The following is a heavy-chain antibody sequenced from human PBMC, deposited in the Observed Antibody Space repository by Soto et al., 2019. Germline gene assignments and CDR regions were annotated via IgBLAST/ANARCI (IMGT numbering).Heavy chain of an antibody. D-gene: IGHD2-15*01. CDR2: IYYSGST. J-gene: IGHJ3*02. Sequence: SETLSLTCTVSGGSISSGGYYWSWIRQHPGKGLEWIGYIYYSGSTYYNPSLKSRVTISVDTSKNQFSLKLSSVTAADTAVYYCACYGLDAFDIWGQGTMVTVSS. CDR3: ACYGLDAFDI. CDR1: GGSISSGGYY. V-gene: IGHV4-31*03.